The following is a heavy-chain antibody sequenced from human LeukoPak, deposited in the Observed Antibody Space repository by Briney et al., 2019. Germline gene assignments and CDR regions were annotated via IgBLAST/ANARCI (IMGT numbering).Heavy chain of an antibody. CDR1: GDSISSSSYY. J-gene: IGHJ4*02. CDR2: TFYSGST. D-gene: IGHD3-10*01. V-gene: IGHV4-39*07. Sequence: SETLSLTCTVSGDSISSSSYYWDWIRQPPGKGLEWIGSTFYSGSTYYNPSLKSRVTISVDTSKNQFSLKLSSVTAADTAVYYCARDSGSGSYYKPFDSWGQGTLVTVSS. CDR3: ARDSGSGSYYKPFDS.